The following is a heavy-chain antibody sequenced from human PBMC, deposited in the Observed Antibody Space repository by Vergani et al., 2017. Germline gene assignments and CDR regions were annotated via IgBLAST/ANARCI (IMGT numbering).Heavy chain of an antibody. CDR2: INHSGST. Sequence: QVQLQQWGAGLLKPSETLSLTCAVHGGSFSGYYWSWIRQPPGKGLEWIGEINHSGSTNYNPSLKSRVTISVDTSKNQFSLKLSSVTAADTAVYYCARVSLPGIAAAGRYYYYYMDVWGKGTTVTVSS. CDR1: GGSFSGYY. CDR3: ARVSLPGIAAAGRYYYYYMDV. V-gene: IGHV4-34*01. J-gene: IGHJ6*03. D-gene: IGHD6-13*01.